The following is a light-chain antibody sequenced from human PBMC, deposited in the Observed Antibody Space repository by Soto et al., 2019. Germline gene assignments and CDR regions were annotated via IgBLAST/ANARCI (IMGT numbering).Light chain of an antibody. CDR3: QNYTSAPLT. Sequence: DIQMTQSPSTLSASVGDRVTITCRASQRISGWLAWYQQRPGKAPKLLIYKTSSLESGVPSRFSGSESGTEFTLTISSLQPDDFATYYCQNYTSAPLTFGGGTKVEIK. CDR2: KTS. J-gene: IGKJ4*01. CDR1: QRISGW. V-gene: IGKV1-5*03.